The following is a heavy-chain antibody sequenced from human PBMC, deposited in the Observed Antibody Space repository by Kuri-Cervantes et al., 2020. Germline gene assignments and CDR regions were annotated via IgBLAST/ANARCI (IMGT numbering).Heavy chain of an antibody. CDR3: ARIDYYDSSGGFDP. D-gene: IGHD3-22*01. V-gene: IGHV4-4*02. CDR2: IYHSGST. CDR1: GDSISSNTW. J-gene: IGHJ5*02. Sequence: SETLSLTCVVSGDSISSNTWWSWVRQPPGKGLEWIGEIYHSGSTNYNPSLKSRVTISVDTSKNQFSLKLSSVTAADTAVYYCARIDYYDSSGGFDPWGQGTLVTVSS.